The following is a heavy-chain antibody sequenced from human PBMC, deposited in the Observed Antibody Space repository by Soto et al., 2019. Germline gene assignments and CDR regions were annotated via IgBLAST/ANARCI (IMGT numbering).Heavy chain of an antibody. CDR3: ARGVTIFGVVTFDAFDI. CDR1: GFNLTTYT. J-gene: IGHJ3*02. D-gene: IGHD3-3*01. Sequence: GGSLRLSCAASGFNLTTYTINWVRQAPGKGLEWVSSMISASRNVNYADSVKGRFSVSRDNAENSVYLQMNFLRAEDTAVYYCARGVTIFGVVTFDAFDIWGQGTMVTVSS. CDR2: MISASRNV. V-gene: IGHV3-21*01.